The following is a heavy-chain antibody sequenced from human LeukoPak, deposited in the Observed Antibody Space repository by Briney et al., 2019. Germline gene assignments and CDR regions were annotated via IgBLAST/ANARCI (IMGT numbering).Heavy chain of an antibody. J-gene: IGHJ4*02. V-gene: IGHV4-34*01. D-gene: IGHD2-2*01. CDR3: ARSPLYRYCSSTSCYGSSGWYLSYSPFDY. CDR1: GGSFSGYY. CDR2: INHSGST. Sequence: KPSETLSLTCAVYGGSFSGYYWSWIRQPPGKGLEWIGEINHSGSTNYNPSLKSRVTISVDTSKNQFSLKLSSVTAAGTAVYYCARSPLYRYCSSTSCYGSSGWYLSYSPFDYWGQGTLVTVSS.